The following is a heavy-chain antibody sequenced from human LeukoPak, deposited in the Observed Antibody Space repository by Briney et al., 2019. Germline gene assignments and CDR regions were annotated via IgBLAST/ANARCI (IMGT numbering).Heavy chain of an antibody. V-gene: IGHV3-23*01. CDR3: AKDIGICSSTSCYDYYYYGMDV. J-gene: IGHJ6*02. CDR1: GFTFSSYA. Sequence: PGGSLRLSCAASGFTFSSYAMSWVRQAPGKGLEWVSAISGSGGSTYYADSVKGRFTISRDNAKNSLYLQMNSLRAEDTALYYCAKDIGICSSTSCYDYYYYGMDVWGQGTTVTVSS. D-gene: IGHD2-2*01. CDR2: ISGSGGST.